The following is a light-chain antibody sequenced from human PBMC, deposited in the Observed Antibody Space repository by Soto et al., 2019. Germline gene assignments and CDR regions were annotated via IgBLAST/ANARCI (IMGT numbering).Light chain of an antibody. J-gene: IGKJ5*01. V-gene: IGKV1-39*01. CDR2: DAS. Sequence: DIQMTQSPSSLSASVGDRVTITCRASQTISNYLNWYQQKPGKAPKVLIYDASTLQSGVPSRFSGGGSGTDFTLTISSLQPEDFATYYRQQRHSISIPFGQGTRLEIK. CDR1: QTISNY. CDR3: QQRHSISIP.